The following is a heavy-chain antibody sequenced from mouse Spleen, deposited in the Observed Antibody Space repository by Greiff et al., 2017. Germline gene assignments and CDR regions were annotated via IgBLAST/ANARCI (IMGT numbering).Heavy chain of an antibody. Sequence: ESGPGLVKPSQSLSLTCSVTGYSITSGYYWNWIRQFPGNKLEWMGYISYDGSNNYNPSLKNRISITRDTSKNQFFLKLNSVTTEDTATYYCAREGYGSSPYYYAMDYWGQGTSVTVSS. CDR3: AREGYGSSPYYYAMDY. V-gene: IGHV3-6*01. CDR2: ISYDGSN. J-gene: IGHJ4*01. CDR1: GYSITSGYY. D-gene: IGHD1-1*01.